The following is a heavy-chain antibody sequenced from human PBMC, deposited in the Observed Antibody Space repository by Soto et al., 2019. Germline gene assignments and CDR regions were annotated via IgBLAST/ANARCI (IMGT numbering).Heavy chain of an antibody. V-gene: IGHV5-10-1*01. CDR3: ARPKYDFWSGYYTGNYYYYGMDV. D-gene: IGHD3-3*01. CDR1: GYSFTSYW. J-gene: IGHJ6*02. CDR2: IDPSDSYT. Sequence: GESLKISCKGSGYSFTSYWISWVRQMPGKGLEWMGRIDPSDSYTNYSPSFQGHVTISADKSISTAYLQWSSLKASDTAMYYCARPKYDFWSGYYTGNYYYYGMDVWGHGTTVTATS.